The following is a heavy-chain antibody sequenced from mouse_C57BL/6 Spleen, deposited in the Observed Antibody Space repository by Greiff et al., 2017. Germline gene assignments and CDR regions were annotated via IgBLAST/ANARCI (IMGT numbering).Heavy chain of an antibody. CDR2: IHPNSGST. J-gene: IGHJ2*01. Sequence: QVQLQQSGAELVKPGASVKLSCKASGYTFTSYWMHWVKQRPGQGLEWIGMIHPNSGSTNYNEKFKSKATLTVDKSSSTAYMQLSNLTSEDSAVYDCAREEPGSGEHFDYWGQGTTLTGSS. D-gene: IGHD4-1*01. CDR3: AREEPGSGEHFDY. CDR1: GYTFTSYW. V-gene: IGHV1-64*01.